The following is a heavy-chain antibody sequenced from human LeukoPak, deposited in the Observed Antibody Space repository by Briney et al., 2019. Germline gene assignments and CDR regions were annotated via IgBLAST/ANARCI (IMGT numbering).Heavy chain of an antibody. V-gene: IGHV3-30*03. D-gene: IGHD3-22*01. CDR3: ARTLVVVMAEENDAFDI. CDR1: GFTFSDYG. CDR2: VSYDGSNT. J-gene: IGHJ3*02. Sequence: GKSLRLSCAASGFTFSDYGIHRVRQAPGKGLEWVAVVSYDGSNTFYAHSVKGRFNISRDNSKNTLFLQMDSLRPEDTAVYYCARTLVVVMAEENDAFDIWGQGTMVTVSS.